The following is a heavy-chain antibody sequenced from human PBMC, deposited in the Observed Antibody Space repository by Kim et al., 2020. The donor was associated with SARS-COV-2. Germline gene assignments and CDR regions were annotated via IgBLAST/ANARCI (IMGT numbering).Heavy chain of an antibody. CDR2: INHSGST. D-gene: IGHD3-9*01. CDR1: GGSFSGYY. J-gene: IGHJ6*02. CDR3: ARAGGHYDILTGFMDV. Sequence: SETLSLTCAVYGGSFSGYYWSWIRQPPGKGLEWIGEINHSGSTNYNPSLKSRVTISVDTSKNQFSLKLSSVTAADTAVYYCARAGGHYDILTGFMDVWGQGTTVTVSS. V-gene: IGHV4-34*01.